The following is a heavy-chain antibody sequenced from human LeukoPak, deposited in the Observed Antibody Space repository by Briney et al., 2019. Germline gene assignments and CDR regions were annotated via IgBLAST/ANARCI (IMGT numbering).Heavy chain of an antibody. Sequence: SETLSLTCTVSGDSISSSSYYWGWIRQPPGKGLEWIGSIYYDGTTYYYPSLKSRVTISIGTSRNQFSLKLNSVTAADTSVFYCARLSYPNFDYWGQGTLVTVSS. CDR1: GDSISSSSYY. V-gene: IGHV4-39*01. CDR2: IYYDGTT. J-gene: IGHJ4*02. CDR3: ARLSYPNFDY.